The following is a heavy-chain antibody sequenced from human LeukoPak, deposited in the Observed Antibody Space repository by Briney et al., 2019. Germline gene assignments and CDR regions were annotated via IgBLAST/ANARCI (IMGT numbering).Heavy chain of an antibody. CDR2: IYHSGST. Sequence: PSETLSLTCAVYGGSFSGYYWSWIRQPPGKGLEWIGSIYHSGSTYYNPSLKSRVTISIDTSKNQFSLKLSSVTAADTAVYYCARHVDCSSASCFGYYDYWGQGTLVTVSS. CDR1: GGSFSGYY. CDR3: ARHVDCSSASCFGYYDY. J-gene: IGHJ4*02. D-gene: IGHD2-2*01. V-gene: IGHV4-34*01.